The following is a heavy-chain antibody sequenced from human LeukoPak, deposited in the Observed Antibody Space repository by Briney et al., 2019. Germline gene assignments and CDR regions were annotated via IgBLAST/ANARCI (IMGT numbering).Heavy chain of an antibody. CDR1: GGSISSSSNY. CDR2: IYYSGNT. J-gene: IGHJ4*02. CDR3: ARRILGRSGFTFDY. D-gene: IGHD6-19*01. V-gene: IGHV4-39*01. Sequence: PSETLSLTCTVSGGSISSSSNYWGWIRQPPGKGLEWVGSIYYSGNTYYNPSLESRVTISVDTSKNQFSLNLISVTAADTAVYYCARRILGRSGFTFDYWGQGTPVTVSS.